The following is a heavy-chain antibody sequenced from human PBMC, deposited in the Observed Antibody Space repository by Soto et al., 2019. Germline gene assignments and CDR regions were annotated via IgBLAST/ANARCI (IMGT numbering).Heavy chain of an antibody. CDR1: GGSITSNAYH. CDR2: MVYSGTT. D-gene: IGHD3-10*01. CDR3: ATRFPYSSGSHDY. Sequence: QLQLQESGPGLVKPSETLSLTCTVSGGSITSNAYHWGWVRQPPGKGLEWIGSMVYSGTTYYTPSLKSRVTISVDTSKNQFSLKLISVSVADTAVYFCATRFPYSSGSHDYWGQGTLVIVSS. J-gene: IGHJ4*02. V-gene: IGHV4-39*01.